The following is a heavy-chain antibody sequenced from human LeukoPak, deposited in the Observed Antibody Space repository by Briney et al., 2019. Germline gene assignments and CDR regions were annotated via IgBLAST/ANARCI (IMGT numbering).Heavy chain of an antibody. CDR3: VKFAPGFLSADWFDP. J-gene: IGHJ5*02. D-gene: IGHD3-16*02. CDR1: GFIFSNSA. Sequence: GGSLRLSCAASGFIFSNSALSWVRLPPGQGREWGAGIGGTNGPNTWYADSVKGRFTISRDNSKSTLYLQMRSLRVEDTALYYCVKFAPGFLSADWFDPWGQGTLVTVSS. CDR2: IGGTNGPNT. V-gene: IGHV3-23*01.